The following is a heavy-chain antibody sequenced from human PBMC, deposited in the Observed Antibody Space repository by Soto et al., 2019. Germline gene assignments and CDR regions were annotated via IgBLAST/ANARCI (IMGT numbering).Heavy chain of an antibody. D-gene: IGHD6-19*01. J-gene: IGHJ5*02. CDR2: MYYSGST. V-gene: IGHV4-39*01. CDR1: GGSISSSSYY. CDR3: AGVLNSGFEEINRFAP. Sequence: SETLSLTCTVSGGSISSSSYYWGWIRQPPGKGLEWIGSMYYSGSTYYNPSLKSRVTISVDTSKNQLSLKLSSVTAADTAVYYRAGVLNSGFEEINRFAPWGQGTLVTISS.